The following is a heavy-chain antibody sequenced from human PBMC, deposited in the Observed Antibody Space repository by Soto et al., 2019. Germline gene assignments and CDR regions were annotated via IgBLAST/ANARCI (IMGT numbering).Heavy chain of an antibody. Sequence: PGESLKISCKGSGYSFTSYWIGWVRQMPGKGLEWMGIIYPGDSDTRYSPSFQGQVTISADKSISTAYLQWSSLKASDTAMYYCARLRENYYYSSGWYYFDYWGQGTLVTVSS. J-gene: IGHJ4*02. CDR3: ARLRENYYYSSGWYYFDY. V-gene: IGHV5-51*01. CDR1: GYSFTSYW. D-gene: IGHD6-19*01. CDR2: IYPGDSDT.